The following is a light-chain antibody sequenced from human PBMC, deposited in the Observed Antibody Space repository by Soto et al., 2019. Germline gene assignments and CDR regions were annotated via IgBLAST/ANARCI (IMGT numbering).Light chain of an antibody. J-gene: IGLJ6*01. V-gene: IGLV2-14*01. CDR2: EVR. Sequence: QSALTQPASVSGSPGQSITVSCTGTNTDVGGYNYVSWYQHRPGKAPRLMIYEVRNRLSGVSNRFSGSKSGNTASLTISGLQSEVEADYYFTSYSPTGAFVCGSGTKLTVL. CDR3: TSYSPTGAFV. CDR1: NTDVGGYNY.